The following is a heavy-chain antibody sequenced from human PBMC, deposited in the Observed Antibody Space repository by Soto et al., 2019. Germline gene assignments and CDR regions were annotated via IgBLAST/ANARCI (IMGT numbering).Heavy chain of an antibody. CDR1: GGSISSGGYS. V-gene: IGHV4-30-2*01. CDR3: ARVPDR. J-gene: IGHJ5*02. D-gene: IGHD2-2*01. Sequence: SETLSLTCAVSGGSISSGGYSWRWIRQPPGKGLEWIGYIYHSGSTYYNPSLKIRVTISVDRSKNQFSLKLSSVTAADTAVYYCARVPDRWGQGTLVTVSS. CDR2: IYHSGST.